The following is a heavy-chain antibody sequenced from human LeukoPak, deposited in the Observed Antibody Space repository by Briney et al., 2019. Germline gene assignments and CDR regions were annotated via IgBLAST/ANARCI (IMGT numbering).Heavy chain of an antibody. CDR1: GFTFSSYS. D-gene: IGHD3-16*01. Sequence: GGSLRLSCAASGFTFSSYSMNWVRQAPGKGLEWVPSISSSSYIYYADSVKGRFTISRDNAKNSLYLQMNSLRAEDTAVYYCARAPYVYSGHHDYWGQGTLVTVSS. J-gene: IGHJ4*02. CDR2: ISSSSYI. V-gene: IGHV3-21*01. CDR3: ARAPYVYSGHHDY.